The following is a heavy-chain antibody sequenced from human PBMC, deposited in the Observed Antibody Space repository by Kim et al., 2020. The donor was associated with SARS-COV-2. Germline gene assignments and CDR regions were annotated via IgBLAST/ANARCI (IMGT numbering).Heavy chain of an antibody. V-gene: IGHV3-11*05. CDR3: ARDGPYYDSSGYYATIDY. Sequence: KGRFTISRDNAKNSLYLQMNRLRAEDTAVYYCARDGPYYDSSGYYATIDYWGQGTLVTVSS. J-gene: IGHJ4*01. D-gene: IGHD3-22*01.